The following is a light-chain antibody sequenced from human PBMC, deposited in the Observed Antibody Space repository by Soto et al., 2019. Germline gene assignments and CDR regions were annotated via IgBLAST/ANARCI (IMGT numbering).Light chain of an antibody. CDR2: DAF. Sequence: DIQITHSPSTLAACVVHGVTITCRAYQSISTWLAGNQRKPGKAPKPLIHDAFILESGVPSSFTGSGSETDFTPTTIGLQPDNFATYYCQQYKADSRTFGQGT. CDR3: QQYKADSRT. V-gene: IGKV1-5*01. J-gene: IGKJ2*01. CDR1: QSISTW.